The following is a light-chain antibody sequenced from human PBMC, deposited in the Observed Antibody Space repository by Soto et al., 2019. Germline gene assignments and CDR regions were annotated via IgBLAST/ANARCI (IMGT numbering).Light chain of an antibody. Sequence: EIVLTQSPGTLSLSPGERATLSCRASQSVNSAYLAWCQQKVGQAPRLLIYGASRRATGIPERFTGSGSGTDFTLTISRLEPEDFAVYYCQQYGGSPTFGQGTRVEIK. V-gene: IGKV3-20*01. J-gene: IGKJ5*01. CDR2: GAS. CDR1: QSVNSAY. CDR3: QQYGGSPT.